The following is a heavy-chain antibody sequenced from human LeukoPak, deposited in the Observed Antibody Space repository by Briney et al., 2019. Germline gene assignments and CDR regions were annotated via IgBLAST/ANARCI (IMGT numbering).Heavy chain of an antibody. CDR2: IYHSGST. CDR1: GYSISSGYY. CDR3: ARRNIAAAVYWFDP. J-gene: IGHJ5*02. D-gene: IGHD6-13*01. V-gene: IGHV4-38-2*01. Sequence: KPSETLSLTCAVSGYSISSGYYWGWIRQPPGKGLEWIGSIYHSGSTYYNPSLESRVTISVDTSKNQFSLKLSSVTAADTAVYYCARRNIAAAVYWFDPWGQGTLVTVSS.